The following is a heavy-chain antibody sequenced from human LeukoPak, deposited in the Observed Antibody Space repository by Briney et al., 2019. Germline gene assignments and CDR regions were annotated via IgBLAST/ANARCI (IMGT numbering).Heavy chain of an antibody. V-gene: IGHV4-34*01. D-gene: IGHD5-18*01. CDR2: INHSGST. J-gene: IGHJ4*02. Sequence: SETLSLTCAVYGGSFSGYYWSWIRQPPGKGLEWIGEINHSGSTNYNPSLKSRVTISVDTSKNQFSLKPSSVTAADTAVYYCASGGSDTAMVPFDYWGQGTLVTVSS. CDR3: ASGGSDTAMVPFDY. CDR1: GGSFSGYY.